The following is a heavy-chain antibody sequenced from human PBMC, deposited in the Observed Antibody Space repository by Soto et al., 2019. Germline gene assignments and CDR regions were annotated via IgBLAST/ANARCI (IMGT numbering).Heavy chain of an antibody. V-gene: IGHV3-74*01. J-gene: IGHJ4*02. Sequence: LRLFCASSGFTFRVYLRRFVRQAPGKGLVWVSRINSDGSSTSYADSVKGRFTISIDNAKNTLYLQMNSLRAEDTAVYYCARGNNYNHDYWGQGTLVNVYS. CDR2: INSDGSST. CDR1: GFTFRVYL. D-gene: IGHD1-20*01. CDR3: ARGNNYNHDY.